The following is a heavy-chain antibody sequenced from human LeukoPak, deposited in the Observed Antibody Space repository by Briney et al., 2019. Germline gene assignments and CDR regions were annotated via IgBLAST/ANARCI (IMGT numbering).Heavy chain of an antibody. CDR2: IIPIFGTA. V-gene: IGHV1-69*05. Sequence: SVKVSCKASGGTFSSYAISWVRQAPGQGLEWMGRIIPIFGTANYAQKFQGRVTITTDESTSTAYMELSSLRSEGTAVYYCARDDAVGATNYWGQGTLVTVSS. J-gene: IGHJ4*02. CDR1: GGTFSSYA. CDR3: ARDDAVGATNY. D-gene: IGHD1-26*01.